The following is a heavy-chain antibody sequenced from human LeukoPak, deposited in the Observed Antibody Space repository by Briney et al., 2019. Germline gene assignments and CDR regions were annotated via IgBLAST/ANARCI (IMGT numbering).Heavy chain of an antibody. J-gene: IGHJ4*02. Sequence: SETLSLTCTVSGGSVSSGSYYWSWIRQPPGKGLEWIGYIYYSGSTNYNPSLKSRVTISVDTSKNQFSLKLSSVTAADTAVYYCARVGERRSGWYLPLIDYWGQGTLVTVSS. V-gene: IGHV4-61*01. D-gene: IGHD6-19*01. CDR3: ARVGERRSGWYLPLIDY. CDR1: GGSVSSGSYY. CDR2: IYYSGST.